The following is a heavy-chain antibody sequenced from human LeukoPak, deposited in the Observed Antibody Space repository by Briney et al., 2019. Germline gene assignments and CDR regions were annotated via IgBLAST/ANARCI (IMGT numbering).Heavy chain of an antibody. Sequence: PSGTLSLTCTVSGGSISSSSYYWGWIRQPPGKGLEWIGSIYYSGSTYYNPSLKSRVTISVDTSKNQFSLKLSSVTAADTAVYYCARQLGRRDWFDPWGQGTLVTVSS. J-gene: IGHJ5*02. CDR2: IYYSGST. CDR1: GGSISSSSYY. CDR3: ARQLGRRDWFDP. D-gene: IGHD7-27*01. V-gene: IGHV4-39*01.